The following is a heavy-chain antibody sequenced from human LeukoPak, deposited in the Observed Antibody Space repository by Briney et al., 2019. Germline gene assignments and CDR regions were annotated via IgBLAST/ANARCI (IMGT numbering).Heavy chain of an antibody. CDR3: ARAKNYYDSSGYYVSGLDY. V-gene: IGHV4-59*01. J-gene: IGHJ4*02. Sequence: SETLSLTCTVSGGSISSYYWSWLRQPPGKGLEWIGYIYYSGSTNYNPSLKSRVTISVDTSKNQFSLKLSSVTAADTAVYYCARAKNYYDSSGYYVSGLDYWGQGTLVTVSS. CDR2: IYYSGST. CDR1: GGSISSYY. D-gene: IGHD3-22*01.